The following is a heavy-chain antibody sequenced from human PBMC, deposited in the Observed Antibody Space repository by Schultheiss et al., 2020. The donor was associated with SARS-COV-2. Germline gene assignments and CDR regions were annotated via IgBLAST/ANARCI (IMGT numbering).Heavy chain of an antibody. D-gene: IGHD6-19*01. CDR1: GFTFSRYG. CDR2: IWSDGSKR. V-gene: IGHV3-33*08. J-gene: IGHJ4*02. Sequence: GGSLRLSCAASGFTFSRYGMHWVRQAPGKGLEWVATIWSDGSKRYFADSVKGRFTISRDNSKNTLYLQMNSLRAEDTAVYYCARDRGSGWYLGNAYYFDYWGQGTLVTVSS. CDR3: ARDRGSGWYLGNAYYFDY.